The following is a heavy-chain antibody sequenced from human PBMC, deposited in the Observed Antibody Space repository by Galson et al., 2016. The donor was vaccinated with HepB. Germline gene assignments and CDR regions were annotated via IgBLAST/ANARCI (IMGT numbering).Heavy chain of an antibody. D-gene: IGHD4-23*01. CDR3: ARHRDGGNSYGMEV. CDR2: IYYSGNT. Sequence: ETLFPTCTVSGGSISSSSYYWGWIRQPPGKGLEWIGSIYYSGNTYYNPSLKSRVTISGDTSKNQFYLKLSSVTAADTAVYYCARHRDGGNSYGMEVWGQGTTVTVSS. J-gene: IGHJ6*02. V-gene: IGHV4-39*01. CDR1: GGSISSSSYY.